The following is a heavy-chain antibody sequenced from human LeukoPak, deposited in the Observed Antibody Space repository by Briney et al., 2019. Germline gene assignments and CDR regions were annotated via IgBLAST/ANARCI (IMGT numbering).Heavy chain of an antibody. CDR3: ARDTTVTTDDYNYYYALDV. J-gene: IGHJ6*02. Sequence: ASVKVSCKASGYTFTRYGISWVRQAPGQGLEWMGWISAYNGNTNYAQKLQGRVTMTTDTSTSTAYMELRSLRSDDTAIYYCARDTTVTTDDYNYYYALDVWGQGTTVTVSS. V-gene: IGHV1-18*01. CDR1: GYTFTRYG. CDR2: ISAYNGNT. D-gene: IGHD4-17*01.